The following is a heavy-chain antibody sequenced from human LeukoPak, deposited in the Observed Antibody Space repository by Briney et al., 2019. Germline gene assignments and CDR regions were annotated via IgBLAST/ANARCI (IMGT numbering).Heavy chain of an antibody. CDR1: GYTFTSCY. CDR3: ARGRYYDILTGYYHAFDI. J-gene: IGHJ3*02. V-gene: IGHV1-8*03. D-gene: IGHD3-9*01. CDR2: MNPNSGNT. Sequence: GASVKVSCKASGYTFTSCYINWVRQATGQGREWMGWMNPNSGNTGYAQKFQGRVTITRNTSISTAYMELSSLRSEDTAVYYCARGRYYDILTGYYHAFDIWGQGTMVTVSS.